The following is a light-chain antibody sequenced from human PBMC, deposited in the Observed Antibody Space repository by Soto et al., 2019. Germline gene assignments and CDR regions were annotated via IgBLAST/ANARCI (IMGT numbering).Light chain of an antibody. Sequence: EIVLTQSPATLSSFPGDRFTLSCRASQYINTRLAWYQHRPGQAPRLIIYQTSIRAAGIPARFSASGSGTDFTLTISRLQSEDFAVYYCQKYNSWPLITFGQGTRREIK. J-gene: IGKJ5*01. V-gene: IGKV3D-15*01. CDR3: QKYNSWPLIT. CDR1: QYINTR. CDR2: QTS.